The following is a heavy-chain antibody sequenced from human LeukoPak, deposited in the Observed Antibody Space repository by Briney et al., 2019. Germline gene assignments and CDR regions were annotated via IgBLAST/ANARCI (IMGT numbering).Heavy chain of an antibody. CDR2: IYYSGST. J-gene: IGHJ4*02. CDR3: AISGYSYGFLS. D-gene: IGHD5-18*01. CDR1: GGSISSYY. V-gene: IGHV4-59*08. Sequence: SETLSLTCTVSGGSISSYYWSWIRQPPGKGLEWIGYIYYSGSTNYNPSLKSRVTISVDTSKNQFSLKLSSVTAADTAVYYCAISGYSYGFLSWGQGTLVTVSS.